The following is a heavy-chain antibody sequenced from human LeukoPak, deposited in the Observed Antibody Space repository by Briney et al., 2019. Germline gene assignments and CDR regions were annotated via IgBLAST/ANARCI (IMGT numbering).Heavy chain of an antibody. CDR2: MNPNSGNT. CDR1: GYTFTDYY. Sequence: ASVKVSCKTSGYTFTDYYINWVRQAPGQGLEWMGWMNPNSGNTGYAQKFQGRVTMTRNTSISTAYMELSSLRSEDTAVYYCARDSGYADYWGQGTLVTVSS. J-gene: IGHJ4*02. CDR3: ARDSGYADY. V-gene: IGHV1-8*02. D-gene: IGHD5-12*01.